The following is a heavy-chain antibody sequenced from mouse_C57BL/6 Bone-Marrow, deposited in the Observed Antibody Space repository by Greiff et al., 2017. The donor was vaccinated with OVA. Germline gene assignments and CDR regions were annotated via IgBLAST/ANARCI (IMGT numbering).Heavy chain of an antibody. CDR2: IYPGDGDT. D-gene: IGHD3-3*01. Sequence: VQLVESGPELVKPGASVKISCKASGYAFSSSWMNWVKQRPGKGLEWIGRIYPGDGDTNYNGKFKGKATLTADKSSSTAYMQLSSLTSEDSAVYFCARGGLGWYFDVWGTGTTVTVSS. CDR3: ARGGLGWYFDV. CDR1: GYAFSSSW. V-gene: IGHV1-82*01. J-gene: IGHJ1*03.